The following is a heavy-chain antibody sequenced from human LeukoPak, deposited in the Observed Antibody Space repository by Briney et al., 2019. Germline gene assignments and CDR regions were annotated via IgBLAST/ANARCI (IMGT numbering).Heavy chain of an antibody. CDR1: GFTFSSYA. CDR3: AKCRVGVYGPFDY. V-gene: IGHV3-23*01. D-gene: IGHD3-10*01. CDR2: ISGSGGST. Sequence: GGSLRLSCAASGFTFSSYAMSWVRQAPGKGLEWVSAISGSGGSTYYEDSVKGRFTISRDNSKNTLYLQMNSLRAEDTAVYYCAKCRVGVYGPFDYWGQGTLVTVSS. J-gene: IGHJ4*02.